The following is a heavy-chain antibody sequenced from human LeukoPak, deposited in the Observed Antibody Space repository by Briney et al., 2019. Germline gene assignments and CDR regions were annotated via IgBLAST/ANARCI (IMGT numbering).Heavy chain of an antibody. D-gene: IGHD1-1*01. CDR2: ISSSSSYI. V-gene: IGHV3-21*01. CDR3: ARDPSPRTPTYFDY. CDR1: GFTSSSYS. Sequence: GGSLRLSCAASGFTSSSYSMNWVRQAPGKGLEWVSSISSSSSYIYYADSVKGRFTISRDNAKNSLYLQMNSLRAEDTAVYYCARDPSPRTPTYFDYWGQGTLVTVSS. J-gene: IGHJ4*02.